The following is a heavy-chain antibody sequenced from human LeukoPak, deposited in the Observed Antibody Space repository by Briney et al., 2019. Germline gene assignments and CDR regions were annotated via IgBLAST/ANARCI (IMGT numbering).Heavy chain of an antibody. Sequence: GGSLRLSCAASGFTFSAYYVSWIRQAPGKGLEWASYISASGYAMYYADSVRGRFTISRDNAQNSLYLQMNSLRAEDTALYFCAKCAQSYGNDAFDLWGQGTMVTVSS. J-gene: IGHJ3*01. CDR3: AKCAQSYGNDAFDL. CDR1: GFTFSAYY. V-gene: IGHV3-11*01. D-gene: IGHD3-16*01. CDR2: ISASGYAM.